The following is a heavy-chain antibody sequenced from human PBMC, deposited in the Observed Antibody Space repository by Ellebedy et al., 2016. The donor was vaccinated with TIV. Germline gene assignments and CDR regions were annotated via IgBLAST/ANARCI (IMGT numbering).Heavy chain of an antibody. J-gene: IGHJ5*02. CDR1: GGSIGSYY. D-gene: IGHD6-25*01. CDR2: IYYSGST. V-gene: IGHV4-59*01. Sequence: GSLRLXCTVSGGSIGSYYWIWIRQPPGKGLEWIGYIYYSGSTNYNPSLKSRVTISVDTSKNQFSLKLSSVTAADTAVYYCARGPLPAAGPRFNPWGQGTLVTISS. CDR3: ARGPLPAAGPRFNP.